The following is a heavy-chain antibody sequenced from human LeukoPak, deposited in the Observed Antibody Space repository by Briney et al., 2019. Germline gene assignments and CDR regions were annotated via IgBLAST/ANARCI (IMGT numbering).Heavy chain of an antibody. D-gene: IGHD2-15*01. CDR2: ISGSGGST. CDR3: AKAVSCSGGSCYGDDAFDI. J-gene: IGHJ3*02. Sequence: GGSLRLSCAASGFTFSSYAMSWVRQAPGKGLEWVSAISGSGGSTYYADSVKGRFTISRDNSKNTLYLQMNSLRAEDTAVYYCAKAVSCSGGSCYGDDAFDIWGQGTMVTVPS. CDR1: GFTFSSYA. V-gene: IGHV3-23*01.